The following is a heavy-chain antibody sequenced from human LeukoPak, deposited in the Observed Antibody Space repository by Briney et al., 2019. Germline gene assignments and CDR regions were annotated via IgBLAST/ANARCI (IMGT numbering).Heavy chain of an antibody. D-gene: IGHD1-26*01. CDR1: GFSFEDYA. Sequence: GGSLRLSCAASGFSFEDYAMHWVRQAPGKGLEWVSGIGWNSDSIAYADSVKGRFTISRDNAKNSLYLQMNSLRAEDTALYYCAKDMSRFSGSYGDAFDIWGQGTTVAVSS. V-gene: IGHV3-9*01. CDR2: IGWNSDSI. J-gene: IGHJ3*02. CDR3: AKDMSRFSGSYGDAFDI.